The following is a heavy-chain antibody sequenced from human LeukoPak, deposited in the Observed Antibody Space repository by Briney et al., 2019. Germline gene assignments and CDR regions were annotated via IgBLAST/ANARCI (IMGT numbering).Heavy chain of an antibody. V-gene: IGHV3-23*01. CDR1: GFTSSSYA. D-gene: IGHD2-2*01. CDR2: ISGSGGST. Sequence: GASLRLSCAASGFTSSSYAMSWVRQAPGKGLEWVSAISGSGGSTYYADSVKGRFTISRDNSKNTLYLQMNSLRAEDTAVYYCAKPLAEYQLLPRAFDIWGQGTMVTVSS. CDR3: AKPLAEYQLLPRAFDI. J-gene: IGHJ3*02.